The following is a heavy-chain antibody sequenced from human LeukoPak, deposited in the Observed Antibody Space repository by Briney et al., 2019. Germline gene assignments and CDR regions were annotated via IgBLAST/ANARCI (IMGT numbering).Heavy chain of an antibody. J-gene: IGHJ5*02. Sequence: PGGSLRLSCAASGFSFSSYTMNWVRQAPGKGLEWVSCISRSSNYIYYADSVKGRFTISRDNAKKSLFLQMNSLRAEDTAVYYCAREWMINWFDPWGQGTLVTVSS. CDR1: GFSFSSYT. D-gene: IGHD3-16*01. CDR3: AREWMINWFDP. V-gene: IGHV3-21*01. CDR2: ISRSSNYI.